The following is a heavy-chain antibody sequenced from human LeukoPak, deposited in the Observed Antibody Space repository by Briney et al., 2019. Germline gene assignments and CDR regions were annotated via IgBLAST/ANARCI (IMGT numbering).Heavy chain of an antibody. Sequence: PGGSLRLFCAASGFTFSSYGMHWVRQAPGKGLEWVAVISYDGSNKYYADSVKGRFTISRDNSKNTLYLQMNSLRAEDTAVYYCAKDLRAGDYYDSSGYHLDYWGQGTLVTVSS. CDR3: AKDLRAGDYYDSSGYHLDY. D-gene: IGHD3-22*01. CDR2: ISYDGSNK. V-gene: IGHV3-30*18. J-gene: IGHJ4*02. CDR1: GFTFSSYG.